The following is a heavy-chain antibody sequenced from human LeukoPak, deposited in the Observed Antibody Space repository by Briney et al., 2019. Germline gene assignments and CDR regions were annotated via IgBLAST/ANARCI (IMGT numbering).Heavy chain of an antibody. D-gene: IGHD3-22*01. CDR1: GFTVSSNY. Sequence: GGSLRLSCAASGFTVSSNYMSWVRQAPGKGLEWVSVIYSGGSTYYADSVKGRFTISRHNSKNTLYLQVNSLRAEDTAVYYCARDNYDSSGSSWTYYYYGMDVWGQGTTVTVSS. CDR2: IYSGGST. CDR3: ARDNYDSSGSSWTYYYYGMDV. V-gene: IGHV3-53*04. J-gene: IGHJ6*02.